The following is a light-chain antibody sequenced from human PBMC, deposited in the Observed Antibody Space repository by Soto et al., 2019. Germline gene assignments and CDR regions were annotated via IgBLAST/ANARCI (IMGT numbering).Light chain of an antibody. Sequence: EFVLTQSPDTLSLSPGERATLSCRASQSVSSSYLAWYQQKPGQAPRLLIYGASSRATGIPDRFSGSGSGTDFTLTISRLEPEDFAVYYCQQYGSSPPWTFGQGTKVDNK. CDR1: QSVSSSY. CDR3: QQYGSSPPWT. V-gene: IGKV3-20*01. CDR2: GAS. J-gene: IGKJ1*01.